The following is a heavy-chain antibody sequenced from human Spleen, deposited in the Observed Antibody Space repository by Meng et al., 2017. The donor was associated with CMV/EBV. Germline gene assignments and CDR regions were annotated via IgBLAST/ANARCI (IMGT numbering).Heavy chain of an antibody. CDR3: ARAYADFWSGYTDY. J-gene: IGHJ4*02. CDR2: IYYSGST. V-gene: IGHV4-61*01. CDR1: CGSVRSGSYY. D-gene: IGHD3-3*01. Sequence: SCGSVRSGSYYWSWIRQPPGKGLEWIGYIYYSGSTNYNPSLKSRVTISVDTSKNQFSLKLSSVTAADTAVYYCARAYADFWSGYTDYWGQGTLVTVSS.